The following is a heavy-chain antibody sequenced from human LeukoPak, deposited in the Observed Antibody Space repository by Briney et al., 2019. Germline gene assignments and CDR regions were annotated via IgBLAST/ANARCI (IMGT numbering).Heavy chain of an antibody. CDR2: IHYSGST. Sequence: SETLSLTCSVSGGSISISTYFWGWIRQPPGKGLEWIGSIHYSGSTYSNPSLKSRVTISVDTSKNQFSLKLSSVTAADTAVYYCARQSDSSGYYSSLYWYFDLWGRGTLVTVSS. CDR3: ARQSDSSGYYSSLYWYFDL. CDR1: GGSISISTYF. D-gene: IGHD3-22*01. J-gene: IGHJ2*01. V-gene: IGHV4-39*01.